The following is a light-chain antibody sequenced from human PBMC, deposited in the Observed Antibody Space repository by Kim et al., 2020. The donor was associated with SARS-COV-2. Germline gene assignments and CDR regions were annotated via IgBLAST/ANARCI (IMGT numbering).Light chain of an antibody. Sequence: ALGKTGRITCHGHSLRTELAHWFQQKSGQAPVLVIYAEKNRPSGIPDRFSGSRSGYTASLTITGAQAEDEADYYGNSRETSDNRVVFGGGTQLTVL. V-gene: IGLV3-19*01. CDR1: SLRTEL. J-gene: IGLJ2*01. CDR2: AEK. CDR3: NSRETSDNRVV.